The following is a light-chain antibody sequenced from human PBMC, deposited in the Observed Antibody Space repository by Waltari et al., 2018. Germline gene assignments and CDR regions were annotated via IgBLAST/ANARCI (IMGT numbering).Light chain of an antibody. CDR1: PTDIGLYDY. V-gene: IGLV2-14*01. CDR2: DVT. J-gene: IGLJ2*01. Sequence: QSALTQPASVSGSPGQSITISCTGTPTDIGLYDYVSWYHQRPAKAPKIMLFDVTKRLSGVSNRFSGSKSGDTASLTISGFQAEDEADYYCSAYTGGSTLVVFGGGTKVIVL. CDR3: SAYTGGSTLVV.